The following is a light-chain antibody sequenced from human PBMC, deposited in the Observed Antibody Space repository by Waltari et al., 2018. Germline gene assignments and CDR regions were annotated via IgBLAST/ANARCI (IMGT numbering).Light chain of an antibody. Sequence: QSALTQPASVSGSPGQSITISCTGTSSAVGSYNSVSWSQQHPGKAPKLMIYEVGNRPSGVSNRFSGSKSGNTASLTISGLQAEDEADYYCSSYTSSSTLVVFGGGTKLTVL. CDR1: SSAVGSYNS. V-gene: IGLV2-14*01. CDR2: EVG. J-gene: IGLJ2*01. CDR3: SSYTSSSTLVV.